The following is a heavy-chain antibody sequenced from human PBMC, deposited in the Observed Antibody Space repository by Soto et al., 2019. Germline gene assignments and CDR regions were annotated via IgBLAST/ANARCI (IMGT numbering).Heavy chain of an antibody. Sequence: PSQTLSLTCAISGDSVSSNSAAWNWIRQSPSRGLEWLGRTYYRSKWYNDYPLSVKSRIAINPDTSKNQFSLQLNSVTPEDTAVYYCARGVGPTKAAAFDIWGQGTMVTVSS. CDR3: ARGVGPTKAAAFDI. D-gene: IGHD1-26*01. V-gene: IGHV6-1*01. CDR2: TYYRSKWYN. CDR1: GDSVSSNSAA. J-gene: IGHJ3*02.